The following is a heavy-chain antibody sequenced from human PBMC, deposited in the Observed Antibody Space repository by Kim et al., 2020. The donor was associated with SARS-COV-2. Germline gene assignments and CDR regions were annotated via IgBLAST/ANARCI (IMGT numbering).Heavy chain of an antibody. J-gene: IGHJ6*02. V-gene: IGHV3-48*02. D-gene: IGHD3-10*01. CDR1: GFTFNDYS. CDR3: ARAMIRGVIMDYYGLDV. Sequence: GGSLRLSCEASGFTFNDYSMDWVRQAPGKGLEWVSYISYTGNTEYYADSVKGRFTISRDDGKNSLYLQMNSLRDEDTAVYYCARAMIRGVIMDYYGLDVWGRGTTVTVSS. CDR2: ISYTGNTE.